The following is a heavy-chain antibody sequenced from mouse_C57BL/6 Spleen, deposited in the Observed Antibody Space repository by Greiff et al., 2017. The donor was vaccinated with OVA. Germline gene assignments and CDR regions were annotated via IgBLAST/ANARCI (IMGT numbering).Heavy chain of an antibody. CDR3: VRHGSNYWYFDV. D-gene: IGHD1-1*01. Sequence: EVQLVESGGGLVQPKGSLKLSCAASGFSFNTYAMNWVRQAPGKGLEWVARIRSKSNNYATYYADSVKDRFTISRDDSESMLYLQMNNLKTEDTAMYYCVRHGSNYWYFDVWGTGTTVTVSS. CDR1: GFSFNTYA. V-gene: IGHV10-1*01. J-gene: IGHJ1*03. CDR2: IRSKSNNYAT.